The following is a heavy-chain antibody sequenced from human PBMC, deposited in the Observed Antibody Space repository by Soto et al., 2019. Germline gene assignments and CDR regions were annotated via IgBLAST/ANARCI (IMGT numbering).Heavy chain of an antibody. CDR1: GGSFSGYY. CDR3: AKVSPMYYYYGMDV. V-gene: IGHV4-34*01. D-gene: IGHD2-8*01. Sequence: SETLSLTCAVYGGSFSGYYWTWIRQPPGTGLEWIGEINHSGSTNYNPSLKSRVTISVDTSKNQFSLKLTSVTAADTAVYYCAKVSPMYYYYGMDVWGQGTTVTVSS. CDR2: INHSGST. J-gene: IGHJ6*02.